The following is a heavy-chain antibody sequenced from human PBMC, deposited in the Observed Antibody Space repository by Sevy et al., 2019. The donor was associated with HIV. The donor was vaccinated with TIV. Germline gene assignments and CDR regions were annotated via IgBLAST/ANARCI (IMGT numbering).Heavy chain of an antibody. CDR3: VKGLGMVQGALLSDDT. V-gene: IGHV3-30*02. D-gene: IGHD3-10*01. CDR1: GFSFSAYG. Sequence: GGSLRLSCAASGFSFSAYGMHWVRQAPGKGLEWVTFIRYDGSTRYYANSVKGRFTISRDNLRSKLYLEMNSRRAEDTAVYYCVKGLGMVQGALLSDDTWGQGTMVTVSS. CDR2: IRYDGSTR. J-gene: IGHJ3*02.